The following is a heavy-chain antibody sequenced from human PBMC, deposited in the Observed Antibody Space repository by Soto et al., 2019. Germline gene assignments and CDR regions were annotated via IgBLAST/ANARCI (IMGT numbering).Heavy chain of an antibody. CDR1: GFTFSNAW. V-gene: IGHV3-15*01. D-gene: IGHD3-10*01. CDR3: TTDLYCGWGSYYVDLFDP. J-gene: IGHJ5*02. CDR2: IKSKTDGGTT. Sequence: GGSLRLSCAASGFTFSNAWMSWVRQAPGKGLEWVGRIKSKTDGGTTDYAAPVKGRFTISRDDSKNTLYLQMNSLKTEDTAVYYCTTDLYCGWGSYYVDLFDPWGQGTLVTVSS.